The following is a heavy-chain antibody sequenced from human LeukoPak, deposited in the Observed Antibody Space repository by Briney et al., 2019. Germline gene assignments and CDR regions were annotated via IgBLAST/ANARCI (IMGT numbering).Heavy chain of an antibody. CDR1: GFTFSSYA. Sequence: VQPGRSLRLSCAASGFTFSSYAMHWVRQAPGKGLEWVAVISYDGSNKYYADSVKGRFTISRDNSKNTLYLQMNSLRADDTAVYYCAKDRGVVTPYGMDVWGQGTTVTVSS. CDR3: AKDRGVVTPYGMDV. CDR2: ISYDGSNK. V-gene: IGHV3-30-3*01. D-gene: IGHD2-21*02. J-gene: IGHJ6*02.